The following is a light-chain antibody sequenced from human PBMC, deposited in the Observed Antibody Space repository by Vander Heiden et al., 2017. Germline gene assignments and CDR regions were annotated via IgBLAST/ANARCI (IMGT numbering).Light chain of an antibody. J-gene: IGLJ1*01. CDR1: NIGSKT. V-gene: IGLV3-21*02. CDR3: QVWTSSSDHYYV. Sequence: SYVLTQPPSVSVAPGQTARITCWANNIGSKTVHWYQQKPGQAPVLVVYGDSDRPSGIPERFSGSNSGNTATLTISGVEAGDEADYYCQVWTSSSDHYYVFGTGTTVTVL. CDR2: GDS.